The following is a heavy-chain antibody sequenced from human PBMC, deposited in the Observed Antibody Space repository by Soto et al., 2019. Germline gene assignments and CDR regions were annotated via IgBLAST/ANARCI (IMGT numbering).Heavy chain of an antibody. CDR3: ARDSSIAARLFDY. V-gene: IGHV3-30-3*01. D-gene: IGHD6-6*01. CDR2: ISYDGSNK. Sequence: QVQLVESGGGVVQPGRSLRLSCAASGFTFSSYAMHWVRQAPGKGLEWVAVISYDGSNKYYAYSVKGRFTISRDNSKNTLYLQMNSLRAEDTAVYYCARDSSIAARLFDYWGQGTLVTVSS. J-gene: IGHJ4*02. CDR1: GFTFSSYA.